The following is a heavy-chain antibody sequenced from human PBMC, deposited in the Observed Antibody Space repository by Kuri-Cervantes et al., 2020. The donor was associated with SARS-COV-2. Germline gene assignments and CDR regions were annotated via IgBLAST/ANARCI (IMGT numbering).Heavy chain of an antibody. J-gene: IGHJ6*02. CDR2: INHSGST. D-gene: IGHD4-17*01. Sequence: GSLRLSCAVYGGSFSGYYWSWIRQPPGKGLEWIGEINHSGSTNYNPSLKSRVTISVDTSKNQFSPKLNSVTAADTAVYYCARLSTVTDNYGMDVWGQGTTVTVSS. CDR3: ARLSTVTDNYGMDV. V-gene: IGHV4-34*01. CDR1: GGSFSGYY.